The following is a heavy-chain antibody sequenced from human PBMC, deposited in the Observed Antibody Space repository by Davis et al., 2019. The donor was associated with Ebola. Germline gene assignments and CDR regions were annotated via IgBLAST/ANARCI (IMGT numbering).Heavy chain of an antibody. V-gene: IGHV3-74*01. CDR1: GYTFSSFW. CDR3: AKAPLSTGRVFFDY. Sequence: HTGGLLRLSCKGPGYTFSSFWMNWVRQAPGKGLEWVPRINSDGTSPNYMDVVRGRFTISRDNSKNTLYLQMNSLRAEDTAVYYCAKAPLSTGRVFFDYWGQGTLVTVSS. D-gene: IGHD1-14*01. CDR2: INSDGTSP. J-gene: IGHJ4*02.